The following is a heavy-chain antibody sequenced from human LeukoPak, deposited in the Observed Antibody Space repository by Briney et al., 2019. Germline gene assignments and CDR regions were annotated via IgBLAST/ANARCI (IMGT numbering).Heavy chain of an antibody. D-gene: IGHD2-2*01. CDR1: GFSLSTSGVG. J-gene: IGHJ5*02. V-gene: IGHV2-5*02. CDR2: IYWDDDK. Sequence: SGPTLVNPTQTLTLTCTFSGFSLSTSGVGVGWIRQPPGKALEWLALIYWDDDKRYSPSLKSRLTITKDTSKNQVVLTMTNMDPVDTATYYCARPRRGYCSSTSCWNWFDPWGQGTLVTVSS. CDR3: ARPRRGYCSSTSCWNWFDP.